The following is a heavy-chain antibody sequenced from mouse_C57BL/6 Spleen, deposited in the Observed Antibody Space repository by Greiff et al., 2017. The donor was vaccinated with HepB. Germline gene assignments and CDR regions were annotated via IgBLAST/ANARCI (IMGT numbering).Heavy chain of an antibody. D-gene: IGHD1-1*01. CDR1: GFTFSDYG. Sequence: EVQVVESGGGLVKPGGSLKLSCAASGFTFSDYGMHWVRQAPEKGLEWVAYISSGSSTIYYADTVKGRFTISRDNAKNTLFLQMTSLRSEDTAMYYCARSTTVVASDYFDYWGQGTTLTVSS. V-gene: IGHV5-17*01. CDR2: ISSGSSTI. J-gene: IGHJ2*01. CDR3: ARSTTVVASDYFDY.